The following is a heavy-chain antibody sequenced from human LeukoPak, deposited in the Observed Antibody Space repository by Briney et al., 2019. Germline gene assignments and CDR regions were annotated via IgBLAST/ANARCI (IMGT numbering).Heavy chain of an antibody. CDR3: ARDPTYYYGSSGYSETRPFDY. V-gene: IGHV3-30*01. CDR1: GFTFSSYA. Sequence: GGSLRLSCAASGFTFSSYAMHWVRQAPGKGLEWVAVISYDGSNKYYADSVKGRFTISRDNSKNTLYLQMNSLRAEDTAVYYCARDPTYYYGSSGYSETRPFDYWGQGTLVTVSS. D-gene: IGHD3-22*01. CDR2: ISYDGSNK. J-gene: IGHJ4*02.